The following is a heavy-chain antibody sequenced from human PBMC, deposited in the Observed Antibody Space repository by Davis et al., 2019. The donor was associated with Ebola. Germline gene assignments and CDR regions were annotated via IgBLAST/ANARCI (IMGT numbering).Heavy chain of an antibody. CDR1: GFSFSTYN. D-gene: IGHD4-11*01. V-gene: IGHV3-21*01. CDR2: ISSDSDYI. J-gene: IGHJ4*02. CDR3: ARDTSTVTPWYFDY. Sequence: GESLKISCAASGFSFSTYNMNWVRQAPGKGLEWVSSISSDSDYIYYADSAKGRFTISRDNAKNTLYLQMNSLRAEDTAVYYCARDTSTVTPWYFDYWGQGTLVTVSS.